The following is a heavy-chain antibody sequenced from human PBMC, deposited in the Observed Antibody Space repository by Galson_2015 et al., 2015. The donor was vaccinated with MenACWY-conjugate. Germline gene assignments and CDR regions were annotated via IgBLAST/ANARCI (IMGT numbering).Heavy chain of an antibody. CDR2: INHSGST. CDR1: GGSISSYY. J-gene: IGHJ6*02. V-gene: IGHV4-34*01. CDR3: ARGGGRYDYVWGSYQPRPHWGMDV. D-gene: IGHD3-16*02. Sequence: SETLSLTCTVSGGSISSYYWSWIRQPPGKGLEWIGEINHSGSTNYNPSLKSRVTISVDTSKNQFSLKLSSVTAADTAVYYCARGGGRYDYVWGSYQPRPHWGMDVWGQGTTVTVSS.